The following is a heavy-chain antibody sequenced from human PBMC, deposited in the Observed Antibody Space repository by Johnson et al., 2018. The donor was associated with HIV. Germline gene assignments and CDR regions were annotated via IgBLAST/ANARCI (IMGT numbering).Heavy chain of an antibody. J-gene: IGHJ3*02. D-gene: IGHD4-23*01. CDR1: GFSFSNYA. Sequence: QVQLVESGGGVVRPGRSLRLSCEASGFSFSNYAMDWVRQAPGKGLEWVAVVSYDGSYKDYADSVKGRFTISRDNSKNTLFLQMNSRRPEDTVLYSCVKPPRGVTVVDAFDIWGQGTMVTVAS. CDR3: VKPPRGVTVVDAFDI. CDR2: VSYDGSYK. V-gene: IGHV3-30*18.